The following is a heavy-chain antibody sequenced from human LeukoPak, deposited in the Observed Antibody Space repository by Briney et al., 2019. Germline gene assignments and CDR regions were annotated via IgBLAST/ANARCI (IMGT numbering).Heavy chain of an antibody. Sequence: ASVKVSCKASGYTFTGYYMHWVRQAPGQGLEWMGWINPNSGGTNYAQKFQGRVTMTRDTSISTAYMELSRLRSDDTAVYYCARAYYYGSGSFPFFDYWGQGTLVTVSS. CDR2: INPNSGGT. D-gene: IGHD3-10*01. V-gene: IGHV1-2*02. J-gene: IGHJ4*02. CDR1: GYTFTGYY. CDR3: ARAYYYGSGSFPFFDY.